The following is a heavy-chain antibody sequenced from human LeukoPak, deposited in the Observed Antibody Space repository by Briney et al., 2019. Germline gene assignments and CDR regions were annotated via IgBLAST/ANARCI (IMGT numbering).Heavy chain of an antibody. CDR2: IRSKAYGGTT. D-gene: IGHD6-19*01. J-gene: IGHJ4*02. CDR3: TRGGRLVYYFDY. V-gene: IGHV3-49*04. Sequence: GGFLRLSCTASGFTFGDYAMSWVRQAPGKGLEWVGFIRSKAYGGTTEYAASVKGRFTISRDDSISIAYLQMNSLKTEDTAVYYCTRGGRLVYYFDYWGQGTLVTVSS. CDR1: GFTFGDYA.